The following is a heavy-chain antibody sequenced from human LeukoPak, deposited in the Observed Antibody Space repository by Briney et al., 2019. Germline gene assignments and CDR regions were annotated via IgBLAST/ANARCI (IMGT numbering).Heavy chain of an antibody. CDR2: IYYSGST. CDR1: GGSISSYY. D-gene: IGHD1-26*01. CDR3: ARRSGSYRGLRFDP. J-gene: IGHJ5*02. V-gene: IGHV4-59*12. Sequence: SETLSLTCTVSGGSISSYYWSWIRQPPGKGLEWIGYIYYSGSTNYNPSLKSRVTISVDTSKNQFSLKLSSVTAADTAVYYCARRSGSYRGLRFDPWGQGTLVTVSS.